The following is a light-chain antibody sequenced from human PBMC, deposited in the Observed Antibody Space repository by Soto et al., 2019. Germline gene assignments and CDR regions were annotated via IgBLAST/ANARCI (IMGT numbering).Light chain of an antibody. Sequence: QSVLTQPPSLSATPGQRVTIYCSASSSNIGNNYVCWYKQVPGTAPKVIMFSNNQRPSGVPDRFSGAKTGTSASLAINGLQSEDEADYYCATWADSLAGGVFGGGTKLTVL. CDR1: SSNIGNNY. CDR2: SNN. V-gene: IGLV1-47*02. J-gene: IGLJ3*02. CDR3: ATWADSLAGGV.